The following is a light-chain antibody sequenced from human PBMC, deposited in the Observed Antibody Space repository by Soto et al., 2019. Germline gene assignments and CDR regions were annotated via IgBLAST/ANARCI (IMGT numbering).Light chain of an antibody. Sequence: DIVVTQSPLSLPVTPGEPASISCRSSQSLLHSNGYIYLDWYLQKPGQSPQLLIYMGSNRAPGVPDRISGSGSGTDFTLKISRVEAEDVGVYYCMQTLQTRTFGQGTKVDIK. CDR1: QSLLHSNGYIY. CDR3: MQTLQTRT. J-gene: IGKJ1*01. V-gene: IGKV2-28*01. CDR2: MGS.